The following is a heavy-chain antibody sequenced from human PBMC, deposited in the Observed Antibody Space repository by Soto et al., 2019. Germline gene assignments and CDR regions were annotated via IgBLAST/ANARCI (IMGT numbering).Heavy chain of an antibody. D-gene: IGHD6-25*01. CDR1: GFTFSSYA. Sequence: QVQLVESGGGVVQPGRSLRLSCGASGFTFSSYAMHWVRQAPGKGLEWVAVISYDGSNKYYADSVKGRFTISRDNSKNTLYLQMNSLRAEDTAVYYCARGGRIAASGVDVWGQGTTVTVSS. CDR3: ARGGRIAASGVDV. J-gene: IGHJ6*02. V-gene: IGHV3-30-3*01. CDR2: ISYDGSNK.